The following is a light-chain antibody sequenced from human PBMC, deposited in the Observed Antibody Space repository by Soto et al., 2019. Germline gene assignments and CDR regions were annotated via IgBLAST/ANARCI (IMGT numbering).Light chain of an antibody. J-gene: IGKJ5*01. Sequence: DIQMAQSPSTLSASVGDRVTITCRASRGISSYLAWYQQKPGKAPKLLIYLASTLQSGVPSRFSGSGSGTHFTFTISSLQTEDIGTYYCQQYDILPITFGRGTRLEIK. CDR3: QQYDILPIT. CDR2: LAS. CDR1: RGISSY. V-gene: IGKV1-9*01.